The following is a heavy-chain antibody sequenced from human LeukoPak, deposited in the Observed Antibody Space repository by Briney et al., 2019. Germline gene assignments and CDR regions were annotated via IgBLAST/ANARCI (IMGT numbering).Heavy chain of an antibody. CDR2: INQDGSEE. CDR3: VRDGGVSGYDLLDY. Sequence: GGSLRLSCAASGFTFSDYYMNWVRQAPGKGLEWVAHINQDGSEEHYMDSAKARFTISRDNAKNSLSLQINSLRAEDTAVYYCVRDGGVSGYDLLDYWGQGTLVTVSS. V-gene: IGHV3-7*01. CDR1: GFTFSDYY. D-gene: IGHD5-12*01. J-gene: IGHJ4*02.